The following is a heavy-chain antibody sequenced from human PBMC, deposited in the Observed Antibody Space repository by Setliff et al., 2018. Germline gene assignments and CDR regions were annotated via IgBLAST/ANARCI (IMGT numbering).Heavy chain of an antibody. D-gene: IGHD2-2*01. Sequence: GASVKVSCKASGYTFTGYYMHWVRQAPGKGLEWMGGFDPEDGETIYAQKFQGRVTMTEDTSTDTAYMELSSLRSEDTAIYYCARARRHTFCSSTSCFDGFDIWGQGTLVTVSS. J-gene: IGHJ3*02. CDR2: FDPEDGET. CDR1: GYTFTGYY. CDR3: ARARRHTFCSSTSCFDGFDI. V-gene: IGHV1-24*01.